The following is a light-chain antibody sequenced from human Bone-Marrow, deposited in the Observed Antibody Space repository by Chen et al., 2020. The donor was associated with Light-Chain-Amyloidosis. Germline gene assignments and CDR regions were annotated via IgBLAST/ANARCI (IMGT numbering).Light chain of an antibody. Sequence: NFMLTQPHSVSESPGKTVIISCTRSSGSIATNYVQWYQQRPGSSPTTVIYADDQRPSGVPDRFSGSIDRSSNSASLTISGLQTEDEADYYCQSYQGSSLGVFGGGTKLTVL. CDR2: ADD. CDR1: SGSIATNY. V-gene: IGLV6-57*01. CDR3: QSYQGSSLGV. J-gene: IGLJ3*02.